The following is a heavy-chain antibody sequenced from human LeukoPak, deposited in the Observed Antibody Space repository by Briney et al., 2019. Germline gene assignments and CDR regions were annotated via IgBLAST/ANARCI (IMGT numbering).Heavy chain of an antibody. CDR3: AREGYYDFEY. D-gene: IGHD2/OR15-2a*01. CDR1: GFTFSSYE. CDR2: ISASGNTK. Sequence: GGSLRLSCAASGFTFSSYEVIWVRQAPGKGLEWVSYISASGNTKYYADSVKGRFTVSRDNSKNSLYLQMNSLRAEDTAVYYCAREGYYDFEYWGQGTL. J-gene: IGHJ4*02. V-gene: IGHV3-48*03.